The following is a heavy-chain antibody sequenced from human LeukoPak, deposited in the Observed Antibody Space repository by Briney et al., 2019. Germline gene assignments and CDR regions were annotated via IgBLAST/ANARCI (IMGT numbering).Heavy chain of an antibody. CDR2: IYYSGST. CDR3: ARHVGGSAVSGADY. D-gene: IGHD6-19*01. J-gene: IGHJ4*02. Sequence: SETLSLTCTVSGGSTISSSYYWGWIRQPPGKGLEWIGSIYYSGSTYYNPSLKSRVTISVDTSKNQFSLKLSSVTAADTAVYYCARHVGGSAVSGADYWGQGTLVTVSS. V-gene: IGHV4-39*01. CDR1: GGSTISSSYY.